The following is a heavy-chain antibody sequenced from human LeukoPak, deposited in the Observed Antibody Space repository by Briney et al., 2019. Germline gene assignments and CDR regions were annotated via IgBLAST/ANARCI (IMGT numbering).Heavy chain of an antibody. J-gene: IGHJ6*02. CDR1: GYTFTSYD. Sequence: ASVKVSCKASGYTFTSYDINWVRQATGQGLEWMGWISAYNGNTNYAQKLQGRVTMTTDTSTSTAYMELRSLRSDDTAVYYCARVPTSLIAAAGTDRIYYYGMDVWGQGTTVTVSS. CDR3: ARVPTSLIAAAGTDRIYYYGMDV. D-gene: IGHD6-13*01. V-gene: IGHV1-18*01. CDR2: ISAYNGNT.